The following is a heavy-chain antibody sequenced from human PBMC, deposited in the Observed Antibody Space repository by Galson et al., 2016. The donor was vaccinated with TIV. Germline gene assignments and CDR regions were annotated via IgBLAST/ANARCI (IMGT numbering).Heavy chain of an antibody. CDR3: AKGRSGYIDY. CDR1: GFTFSNYG. Sequence: SLRLSCAASGFTFSNYGMDWVRQAPGKGLEWVAVVSFDGSNKYYADSVKGRFTISRDNSKNTLYLQMNSLRAEDTAVYYCAKGRSGYIDYWGQGILVTVSS. V-gene: IGHV3-30*18. J-gene: IGHJ4*02. CDR2: VSFDGSNK.